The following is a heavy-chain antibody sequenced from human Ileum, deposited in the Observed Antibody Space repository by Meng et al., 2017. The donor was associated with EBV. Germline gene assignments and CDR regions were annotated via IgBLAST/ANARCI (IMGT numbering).Heavy chain of an antibody. D-gene: IGHD5/OR15-5a*01. CDR2: IFHSGSA. V-gene: IGHV4-38-2*02. J-gene: IGHJ4*02. Sequence: QLRVAESVPELEKPSQTLSIPSTAPRGSIKTDSYGGWIRNPPGKGLEWIGSIFHSGSAYYNPSLKSRVSLSVHTSENYFSLNLRSVTAADTAVYYCARAPSTSSTRTFDYWGQGTLVTVSS. CDR3: ARAPSTSSTRTFDY. CDR1: RGSIKTDSY.